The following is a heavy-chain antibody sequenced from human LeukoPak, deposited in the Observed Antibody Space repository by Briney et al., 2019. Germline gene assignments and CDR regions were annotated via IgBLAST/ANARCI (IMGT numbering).Heavy chain of an antibody. CDR1: GFTFRSYA. CDR3: ARDRGGFGDLGLYYYYYMDA. CDR2: ISYDGSNK. D-gene: IGHD3-10*01. J-gene: IGHJ6*03. V-gene: IGHV3-30*04. Sequence: GGSRRLSCAAPGFTFRSYAMHGARQAPGKGLDWVAVISYDGSNKYYADSVYGRFTNSRVNSKVTLYLQLNSLRVEATAVYYCARDRGGFGDLGLYYYYYMDAWGKGTTVTVSS.